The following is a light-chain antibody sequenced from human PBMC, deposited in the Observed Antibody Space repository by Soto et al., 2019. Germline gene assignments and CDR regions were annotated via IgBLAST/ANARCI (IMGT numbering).Light chain of an antibody. J-gene: IGKJ1*01. CDR1: QDVSSK. CDR3: HQYGRSPWT. CDR2: DAS. Sequence: ELVVTQSPATLSVSPGERVTLSCRTSQDVSSKLAWYQQKAGQAPSLLIYDASTRATGTPARFSGSGSGTEFTLTISRVEPEDFAVYYCHQYGRSPWTLGQGTKVDIK. V-gene: IGKV3D-15*01.